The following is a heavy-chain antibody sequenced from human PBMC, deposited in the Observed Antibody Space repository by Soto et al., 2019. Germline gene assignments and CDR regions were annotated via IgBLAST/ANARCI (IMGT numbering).Heavy chain of an antibody. J-gene: IGHJ6*02. Sequence: LRLSCAASGFTFSSYGMHWVRQAPGKGLEWVAVIWYDGSNKYYADSVKGRFTISRDNSKNTLYLQMNSLRAEDTAVYYCARDKQGFGELFYYYYYYGMDVWGQGTTVTVAS. CDR1: GFTFSSYG. V-gene: IGHV3-33*01. CDR2: IWYDGSNK. CDR3: ARDKQGFGELFYYYYYYGMDV. D-gene: IGHD3-10*01.